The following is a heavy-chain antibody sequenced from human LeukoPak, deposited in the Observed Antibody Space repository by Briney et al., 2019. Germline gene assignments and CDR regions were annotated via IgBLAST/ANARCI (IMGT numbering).Heavy chain of an antibody. CDR1: GYTFTGYY. V-gene: IGHV1-2*02. CDR3: ARVRAAAGTRQYYFDY. Sequence: GASVKVSCKASGYTFTGYYMHWVRQAPGQGLEWMGWINPNSGGANYAQKFQGRVTMTRDTSISTAYMELSRLRSDDTAVYYCARVRAAAGTRQYYFDYWGQGTLVTVSS. J-gene: IGHJ4*02. D-gene: IGHD6-13*01. CDR2: INPNSGGA.